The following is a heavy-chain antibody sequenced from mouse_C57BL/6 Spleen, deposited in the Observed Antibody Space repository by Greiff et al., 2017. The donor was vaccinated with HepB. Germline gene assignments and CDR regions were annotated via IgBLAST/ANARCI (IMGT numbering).Heavy chain of an antibody. D-gene: IGHD1-1*01. CDR2: IDPSDSET. CDR1: GYTFTSYR. V-gene: IGHV1-52*01. J-gene: IGHJ2*01. CDR3: ARGDYGSSPYFDY. Sequence: VQLQQPGAELVRPGSSVKLSCKASGYTFTSYRMHWVKQRPIQGLEWIGNIDPSDSETHYNQKFKDKATLTVDKSSSTAYMQLSSLTSEDSAVYYCARGDYGSSPYFDYWGQGTTLTVSS.